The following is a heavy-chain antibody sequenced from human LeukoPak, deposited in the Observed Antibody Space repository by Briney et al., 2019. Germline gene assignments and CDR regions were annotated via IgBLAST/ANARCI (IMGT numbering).Heavy chain of an antibody. Sequence: GGSLILSCAASGFTFSSPAMRWVRQTPGKGLEWVSSITPSGDGTYYAASVKGRFTISRDNSKNTLYLQMDSLRADDTAKYYCAKDSPVATWWGQGTLVTVSS. CDR1: GFTFSSPA. J-gene: IGHJ4*02. V-gene: IGHV3-23*01. CDR2: ITPSGDGT. D-gene: IGHD1-26*01. CDR3: AKDSPVATW.